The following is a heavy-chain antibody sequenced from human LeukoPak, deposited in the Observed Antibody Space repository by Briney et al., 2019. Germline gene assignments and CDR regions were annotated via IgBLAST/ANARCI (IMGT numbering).Heavy chain of an antibody. CDR2: ISYDGSNK. D-gene: IGHD6-19*01. Sequence: GRSLRLSCAASGFTFSSYGMHWVRQAPGQGLEWVAVISYDGSNKYYADSVKGRFTISRDNSKNTLYLQMNSLRAEDTAVYYCAKVGSGIAVAGTFDYWGQGTLVTVSS. CDR1: GFTFSSYG. V-gene: IGHV3-30*18. J-gene: IGHJ4*02. CDR3: AKVGSGIAVAGTFDY.